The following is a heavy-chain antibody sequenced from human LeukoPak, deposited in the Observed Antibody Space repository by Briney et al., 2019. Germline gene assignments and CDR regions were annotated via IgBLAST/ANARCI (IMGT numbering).Heavy chain of an antibody. CDR3: ARGRHDITMIVVVMTSVSYYLDV. V-gene: IGHV4-34*01. D-gene: IGHD3-22*01. CDR1: GGSFSGYH. CDR2: INPSGST. J-gene: IGHJ6*03. Sequence: SETLYLTCAVYGGSFSGYHWTWIRQSPGKGLEWIGDINPSGSTYYNPSLKSRLTISVDTSKNQFSLKLRSVTAADTAVYYCARGRHDITMIVVVMTSVSYYLDVWGKGTTVTVS.